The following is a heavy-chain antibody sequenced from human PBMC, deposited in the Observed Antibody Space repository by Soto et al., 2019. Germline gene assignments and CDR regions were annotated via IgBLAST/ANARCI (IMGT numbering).Heavy chain of an antibody. J-gene: IGHJ6*02. V-gene: IGHV1-58*02. CDR1: GFTFTSSA. CDR2: IVVGSGNT. CDR3: AAGSNADYYYYGMDV. Sequence: ASVKVSCKASGFTFTSSAMQWVRQARGQRLEWIGWIVVGSGNTNYAQKFQERVTITRDMSTSTAYMELSSLRSEDTAVYYCAAGSNADYYYYGMDVWGQGTTVTVSS.